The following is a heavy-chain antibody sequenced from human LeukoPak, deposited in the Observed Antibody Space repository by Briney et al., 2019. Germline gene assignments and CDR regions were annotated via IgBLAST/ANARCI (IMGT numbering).Heavy chain of an antibody. CDR2: ISSNGGRT. CDR3: ARVSGISAYYYYMDV. J-gene: IGHJ6*03. D-gene: IGHD3-10*01. Sequence: GGSLRLSCAASGFTFSSYAMHWVRQAPGKGLEYVSAISSNGGRTYYANSVKGRFTISRDNSKNTLYLQMGSLRAEDMAVYYCARVSGISAYYYYMDVWGKGTTVTVSS. V-gene: IGHV3-64*01. CDR1: GFTFSSYA.